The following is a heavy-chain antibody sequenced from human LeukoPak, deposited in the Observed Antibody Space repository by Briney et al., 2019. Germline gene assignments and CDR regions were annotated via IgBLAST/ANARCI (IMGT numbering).Heavy chain of an antibody. V-gene: IGHV1-46*01. Sequence: ASVEVSCKASGYTFTSYYMHWVRQAPGQGLEWMGIINPSGGSTSYAQKFQGRVTMTRDTSTSTVYMELSSLRSVDTAVYYCARGYCSSTSCYSSSPLGFDPWGQGTLVTVSS. J-gene: IGHJ5*02. CDR3: ARGYCSSTSCYSSSPLGFDP. CDR1: GYTFTSYY. D-gene: IGHD2-2*02. CDR2: INPSGGST.